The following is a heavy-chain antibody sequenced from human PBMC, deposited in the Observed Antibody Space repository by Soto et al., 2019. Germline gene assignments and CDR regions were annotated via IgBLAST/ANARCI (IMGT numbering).Heavy chain of an antibody. CDR2: IEAGKGER. CDR1: GDTLTTLS. CDR3: ARAVDDYNYFDY. Sequence: ASVKVSCKLSGDTLTTLSIHWVRQPPGKGLEWMGGIEAGKGERLYAQHFEGRVTLTKDTSTTTAYMELSSLRSEDTAVYYCARAVDDYNYFDYWGQGTLVTVSS. D-gene: IGHD4-4*01. J-gene: IGHJ4*02. V-gene: IGHV1-24*01.